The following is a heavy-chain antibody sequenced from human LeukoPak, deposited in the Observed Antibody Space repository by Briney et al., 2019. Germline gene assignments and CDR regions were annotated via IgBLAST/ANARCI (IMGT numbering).Heavy chain of an antibody. J-gene: IGHJ4*02. CDR3: VGGSFREHDY. V-gene: IGHV3-9*01. CDR1: GFTFNHYA. D-gene: IGHD2-15*01. Sequence: GGSLRLSCAASGFTFNHYAMHWVRQAPGKGLEWVSGISWNSNNIGYADSVKGRFTISRDNAKNSLYLQMNSLRAEDTALYYCVGGSFREHDYWGQGPLVTVSS. CDR2: ISWNSNNI.